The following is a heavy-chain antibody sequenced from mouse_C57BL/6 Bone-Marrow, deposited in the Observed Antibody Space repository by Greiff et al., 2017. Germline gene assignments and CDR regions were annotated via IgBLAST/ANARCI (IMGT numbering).Heavy chain of an antibody. Sequence: QVQLQQPGAELVKPGASVKLSCKASGYTFTSYWMHWVKQRPGQGLEWIGMIHPNSGSTNYNEKFKSKATLTVDKSSRTAYMQLSSLTSEDSAVYDCARRGVVPYFDVWGTGTTVTVSA. CDR3: ARRGVVPYFDV. V-gene: IGHV1-64*01. CDR2: IHPNSGST. D-gene: IGHD1-1*01. CDR1: GYTFTSYW. J-gene: IGHJ1*03.